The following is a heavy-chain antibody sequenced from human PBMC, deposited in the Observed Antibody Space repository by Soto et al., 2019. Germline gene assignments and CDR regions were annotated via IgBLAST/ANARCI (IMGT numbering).Heavy chain of an antibody. CDR3: ARVTHSGWYVVFDY. CDR2: IYHSGST. D-gene: IGHD6-19*01. V-gene: IGHV4-4*02. J-gene: IGHJ4*02. CDR1: GGSISSSNW. Sequence: SETLSLTCAVSGGSISSSNWWGWVRQPPGKGLEWIGEIYHSGSTNYNPSLNSRVTISVDKSKNQFSLKLSSVTAADTAMYYCARVTHSGWYVVFDYWGQGTLVTVSS.